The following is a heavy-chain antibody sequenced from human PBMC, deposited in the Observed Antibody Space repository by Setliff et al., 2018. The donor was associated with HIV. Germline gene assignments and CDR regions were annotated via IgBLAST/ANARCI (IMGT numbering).Heavy chain of an antibody. J-gene: IGHJ4*02. CDR2: IYYSGST. V-gene: IGHV4-39*01. CDR3: VRGWGGALRY. CDR1: GGSISSRGYY. D-gene: IGHD3-16*01. Sequence: SETLSLTCTVSGGSISSRGYYWGWIRQPPGKGPEWTGSIYYSGSTYYNPSLKSRVTISVDTSKNQFSLKLTSVTAADTAVYYCVRGWGGALRYWGQGALVTVSS.